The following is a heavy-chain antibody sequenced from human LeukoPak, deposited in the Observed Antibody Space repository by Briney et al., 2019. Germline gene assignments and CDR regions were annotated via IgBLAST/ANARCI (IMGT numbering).Heavy chain of an antibody. Sequence: PGGSLRLSCAASGFTFSSYSMNWVRQAPGKGLEWVSSISRSSSYIYYADSVKGRFTISRDNAKNSLYLQMNSLRAEDTAVYYCASRMVRGVDYWGQGTLVTVSS. D-gene: IGHD3-10*01. CDR2: ISRSSSYI. J-gene: IGHJ4*02. CDR1: GFTFSSYS. CDR3: ASRMVRGVDY. V-gene: IGHV3-21*01.